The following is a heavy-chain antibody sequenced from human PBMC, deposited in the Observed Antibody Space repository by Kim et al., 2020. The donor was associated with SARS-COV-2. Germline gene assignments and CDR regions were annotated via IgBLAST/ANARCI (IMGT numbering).Heavy chain of an antibody. V-gene: IGHV5-51*01. CDR1: GYSFTSYW. D-gene: IGHD4-17*01. J-gene: IGHJ6*02. CDR2: IYPGDSDT. CDR3: ARQSLTVTSPEYYYYGMDV. Sequence: GESLKISCKGSGYSFTSYWIGWVRQMPGKGLEWMGIIYPGDSDTRDSPSFQGQVTISADKSISTAYLQWSSLKASDTAMYYCARQSLTVTSPEYYYYGMDVWGQGTTVTVSS.